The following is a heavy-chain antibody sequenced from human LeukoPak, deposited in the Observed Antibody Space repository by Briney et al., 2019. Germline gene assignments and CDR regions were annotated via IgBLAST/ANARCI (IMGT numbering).Heavy chain of an antibody. J-gene: IGHJ4*02. V-gene: IGHV3-11*01. Sequence: GGSLRLSCAASGFTFSNAWMSWVRQAPGKGLEWVSYISSTGGNIYYADSVKGRFTISRDNARNSLYLQMNSLRAEDTAVYYCARGNSSGNYWGQGTLVTVSS. CDR3: ARGNSSGNY. CDR1: GFTFSNAW. D-gene: IGHD6-19*01. CDR2: ISSTGGNI.